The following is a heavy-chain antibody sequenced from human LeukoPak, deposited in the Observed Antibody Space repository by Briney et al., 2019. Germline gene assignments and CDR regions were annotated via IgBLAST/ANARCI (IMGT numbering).Heavy chain of an antibody. D-gene: IGHD6-13*01. CDR2: IYYSGST. Sequence: PSETLSLTCTVSGGSISSSSYYWGWIRQPPGKGLEWIGSIYYSGSTYYNPSLKSRVTISVDTSKNQFSPKLSSVTAADTAVYYCARDRAAAGFDYWGQGTLVTVSS. CDR1: GGSISSSSYY. V-gene: IGHV4-39*02. J-gene: IGHJ4*02. CDR3: ARDRAAAGFDY.